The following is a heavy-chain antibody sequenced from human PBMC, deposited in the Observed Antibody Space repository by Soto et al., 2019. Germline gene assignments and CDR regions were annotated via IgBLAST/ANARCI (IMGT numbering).Heavy chain of an antibody. J-gene: IGHJ4*02. CDR1: GFSFGGYA. D-gene: IGHD3-9*01. CDR2: ISGGGGST. V-gene: IGHV3-23*01. Sequence: QRLSCAASGFSFGGYAVTWVRQAPGKGLEWVSAISGGGGSTYYADSVKGRFTISRDNSKNTVYLQMNSLRAGDTALYYCAKTESFNGYYNAFDYWGQGARVTVSS. CDR3: AKTESFNGYYNAFDY.